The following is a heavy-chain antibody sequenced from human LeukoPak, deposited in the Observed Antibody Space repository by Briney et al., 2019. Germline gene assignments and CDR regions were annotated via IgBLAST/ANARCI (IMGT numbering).Heavy chain of an antibody. CDR2: INSDGSTT. CDR1: GFTFSGYW. CDR3: ARAGPSSSWHQFDY. D-gene: IGHD6-13*01. V-gene: IGHV3-74*01. Sequence: GGSLRLSCAASGFTFSGYWMHWVRQVPGKGLVWVSRINSDGSTTTYADSVKGRFTISRDNSKNTLYLQMNSLRAEDTAVYYCARAGPSSSWHQFDYWGQGTLVTVSS. J-gene: IGHJ4*02.